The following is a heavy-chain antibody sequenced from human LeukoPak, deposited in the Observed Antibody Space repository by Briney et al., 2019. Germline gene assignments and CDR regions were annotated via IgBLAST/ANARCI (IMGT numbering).Heavy chain of an antibody. CDR3: ARGPLWFGEDYFDY. CDR1: GFTVSSRY. Sequence: GSLRLSCAASGFTVSSRYVTWVRQGPGKGLEWVSVIYGGVRADYADTVKGRFTISRDNAENSLYLQMNSLRAEDTAAYYCARGPLWFGEDYFDYWGQGTLVTVSS. D-gene: IGHD3-10*01. CDR2: IYGGVRA. V-gene: IGHV3-53*01. J-gene: IGHJ4*02.